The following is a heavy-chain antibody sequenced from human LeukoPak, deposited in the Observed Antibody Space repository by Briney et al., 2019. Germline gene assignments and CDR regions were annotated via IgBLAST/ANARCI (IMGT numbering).Heavy chain of an antibody. CDR3: ESAMYRYCSGGRCSTDAFDI. V-gene: IGHV3-48*01. J-gene: IGHJ3*02. D-gene: IGHD2-15*01. Sequence: PGGSLRLPCAASGCTFSSYSMNWVRQAPGKGLEGVSYISSSSSTIYYADSVKGRFTISRDNAKNSLYLQMNSLRAEDTAVYYCESAMYRYCSGGRCSTDAFDIWGQGTLVTVSS. CDR1: GCTFSSYS. CDR2: ISSSSSTI.